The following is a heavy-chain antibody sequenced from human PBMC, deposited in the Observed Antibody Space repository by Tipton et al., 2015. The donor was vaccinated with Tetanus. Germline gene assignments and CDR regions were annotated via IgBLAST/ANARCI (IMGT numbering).Heavy chain of an antibody. J-gene: IGHJ5*02. CDR1: GGSFSGYY. Sequence: TLSLTCAVNGGSFSGYYWSWLRQPPGKGLEWIGEVNRGGTTGSNPSLKSRVSMSVDTSKNQFSLNMTSVTAADTAVYYCAMLPKHWLAHRGAPWGQGAPVTVSS. D-gene: IGHD6-19*01. V-gene: IGHV4-34*01. CDR3: AMLPKHWLAHRGAP. CDR2: VNRGGTT.